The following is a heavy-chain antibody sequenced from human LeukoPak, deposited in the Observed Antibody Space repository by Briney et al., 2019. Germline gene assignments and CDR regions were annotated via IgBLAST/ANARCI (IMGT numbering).Heavy chain of an antibody. D-gene: IGHD3-22*01. CDR3: ARASPYYYDSSGSQGAFDI. V-gene: IGHV4-39*07. CDR1: GGSISSSSYY. Sequence: SETLSLTCTVSGGSISSSSYYWGWIRQPPGKGLEWIGSIYYSGSTYYNPSLKSRVTISVDTSKNQFSLKLSSVTAADTAVYYCARASPYYYDSSGSQGAFDIWGQGTMVTVSS. J-gene: IGHJ3*02. CDR2: IYYSGST.